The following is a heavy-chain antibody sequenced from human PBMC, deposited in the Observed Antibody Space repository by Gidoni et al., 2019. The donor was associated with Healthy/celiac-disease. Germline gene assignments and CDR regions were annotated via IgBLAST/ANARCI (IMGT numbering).Heavy chain of an antibody. J-gene: IGHJ3*02. CDR1: GFTFSSYA. Sequence: EVQLLESGGGLVQPGGSLSLSCAASGFTFSSYAMRWVRQAPGKGLEWVSAISGSGGSTYYADSVKGRFTISRDNSKNTLYLQMNSLRAEDTAVYYCAKEGTYYYDSSGYSDAFDIWGQGTMVTVSS. V-gene: IGHV3-23*01. CDR3: AKEGTYYYDSSGYSDAFDI. D-gene: IGHD3-22*01. CDR2: ISGSGGST.